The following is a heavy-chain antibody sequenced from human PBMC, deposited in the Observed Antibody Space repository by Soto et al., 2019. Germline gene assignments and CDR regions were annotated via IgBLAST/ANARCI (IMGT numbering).Heavy chain of an antibody. CDR2: INHSGST. CDR3: ETRTEYYDFWSGRNNWVDP. D-gene: IGHD3-3*01. J-gene: IGHJ5*02. CDR1: CGSFSGYY. V-gene: IGHV4-34*01. Sequence: PSETLSLTCAVYCGSFSGYYWSWIRQPPGKGLEWIGEINHSGSTNYNPSLKSRVTISVDTSKNQFSLKLSSVTAADTAVYYCETRTEYYDFWSGRNNWVDPWGQGTLVTV.